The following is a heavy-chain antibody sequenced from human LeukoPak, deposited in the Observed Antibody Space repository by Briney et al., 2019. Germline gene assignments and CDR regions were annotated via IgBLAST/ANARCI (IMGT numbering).Heavy chain of an antibody. J-gene: IGHJ4*02. CDR3: ARVDIRLAGIAVAGTHTYYFDY. V-gene: IGHV4-38-2*02. CDR1: GYSISSGYY. D-gene: IGHD6-19*01. CDR2: IYHSGST. Sequence: SETLSLTCIVSGYSISSGYYWGWIRQPPGKGLEWIGSIYHSGSTYYNPSLKSRVTISVDTSKNQFSLKLSSVTAADTAVYYCARVDIRLAGIAVAGTHTYYFDYWGQGTLVTVSS.